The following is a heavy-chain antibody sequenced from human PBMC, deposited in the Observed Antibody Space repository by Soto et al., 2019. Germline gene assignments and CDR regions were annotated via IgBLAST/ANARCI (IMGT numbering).Heavy chain of an antibody. V-gene: IGHV1-69*04. CDR3: ARDLPYYYGSGSYYTPPSEALDP. CDR2: IIPILGIA. CDR1: GGTFSSYT. Sequence: AASVKVSCKASGGTFSSYTISWVRQAPGQGLEWMGRIIPILGIANYAQKFQGRVTITADKSTSTAYMELSSLRSEDTAVYYCARDLPYYYGSGSYYTPPSEALDPWGQGTLVTVSS. D-gene: IGHD3-10*01. J-gene: IGHJ5*02.